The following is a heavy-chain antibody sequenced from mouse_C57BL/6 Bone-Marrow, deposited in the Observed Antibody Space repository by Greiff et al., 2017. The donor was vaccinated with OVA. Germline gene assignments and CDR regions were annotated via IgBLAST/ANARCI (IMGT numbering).Heavy chain of an antibody. D-gene: IGHD2-2*01. V-gene: IGHV5-4*03. CDR3: ARPCMVTTGYFDV. Sequence: EVKLVESGGGLVKPGGSLKLSCAASGFTFSSYAMSWVRQTPEKRLEWVATISDGGSYTYYPDNVKGRFTISRDNAKNNLYLQMSHLKSEDTAMYYCARPCMVTTGYFDVWGTGTTVTVSS. J-gene: IGHJ1*03. CDR2: ISDGGSYT. CDR1: GFTFSSYA.